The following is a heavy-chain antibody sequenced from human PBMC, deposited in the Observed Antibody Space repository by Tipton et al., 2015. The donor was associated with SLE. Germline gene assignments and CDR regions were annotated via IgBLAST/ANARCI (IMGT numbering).Heavy chain of an antibody. J-gene: IGHJ5*02. D-gene: IGHD3-10*01. V-gene: IGHV3-48*01. CDR3: ARGESTMVDR. CDR2: IGSSGTTM. CDR1: GFTFSSYA. Sequence: SLRLSCVASGFTFSSYAMNWVRQAPGRGLEWVSYIGSSGTTMYYADSVKGRFTISRDNAEYSVYLQMNSLRAEDTAVYYCARGESTMVDRWGLGTPVTVSS.